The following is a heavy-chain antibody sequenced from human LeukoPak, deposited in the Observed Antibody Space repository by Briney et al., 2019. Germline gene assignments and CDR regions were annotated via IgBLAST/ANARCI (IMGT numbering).Heavy chain of an antibody. J-gene: IGHJ4*02. Sequence: PSQTLSLTCTVSGGSISSGGYYWSWIRQPPGKGLEWIGYIHYSGSTNYNPSLKNRVTISVDTSKNQFSLKLSSVTAADTAVYYCARSYDSTLDDFWGQGTLVTVSS. CDR3: ARSYDSTLDDF. CDR2: IHYSGST. V-gene: IGHV4-30-4*01. CDR1: GGSISSGGYY. D-gene: IGHD3-22*01.